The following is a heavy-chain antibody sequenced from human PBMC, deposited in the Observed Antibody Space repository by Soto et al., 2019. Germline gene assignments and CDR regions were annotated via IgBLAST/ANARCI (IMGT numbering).Heavy chain of an antibody. CDR3: ARGWLQYLYYFDY. Sequence: SAKVSFKASGGTFSSYAISWLRQAPGQGLEWMGGIIPIFGTANYAQKFQGRVTITADESTSTAYMELSSLRSEDTAVYYCARGWLQYLYYFDYWGQGTLVTVS. CDR1: GGTFSSYA. CDR2: IIPIFGTA. V-gene: IGHV1-69*13. D-gene: IGHD3-9*01. J-gene: IGHJ4*02.